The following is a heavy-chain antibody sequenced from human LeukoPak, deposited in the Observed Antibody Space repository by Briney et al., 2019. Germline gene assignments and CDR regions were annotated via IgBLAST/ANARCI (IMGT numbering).Heavy chain of an antibody. CDR1: GGSFSGYY. V-gene: IGHV4-34*01. D-gene: IGHD3-16*02. Sequence: SETLSLTCPVYGGSFSGYYWSWIRQPPVKGLEWIGESNHSGSTNYNPSLKSRVAISVDTSKNQFSLKLSSVTAADTAVYYCARGKDYDYVWGSYRFDYWGQGTLVTVSS. CDR2: SNHSGST. J-gene: IGHJ4*02. CDR3: ARGKDYDYVWGSYRFDY.